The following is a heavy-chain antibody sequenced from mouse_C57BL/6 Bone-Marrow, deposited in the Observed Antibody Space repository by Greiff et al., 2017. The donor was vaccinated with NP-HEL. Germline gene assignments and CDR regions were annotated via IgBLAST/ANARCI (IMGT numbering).Heavy chain of an antibody. CDR2: IYPGGGYF. D-gene: IGHD1-1*01. V-gene: IGHV1-63*01. J-gene: IGHJ2*01. CDR3: TISPFYGSSHYYFDY. CDR1: GYTFTNYW. Sequence: QVQLKQPGAELVRPGTSVKMSCKASGYTFTNYWIGWAKQRPGHGLEWIGDIYPGGGYFNYNEKFKGKATLTADKSSSTTYMQFSSLTSEDSSIYFWTISPFYGSSHYYFDYWGQGTTLTVSS.